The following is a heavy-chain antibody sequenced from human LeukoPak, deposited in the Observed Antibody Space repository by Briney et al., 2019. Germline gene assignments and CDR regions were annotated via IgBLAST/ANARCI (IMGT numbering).Heavy chain of an antibody. CDR1: GGSISYYY. J-gene: IGHJ5*02. CDR2: IYYSGST. Sequence: PSETLSLACTVYGGSISYYYWSWIRQPPGKGLEWIGYIYYSGSTYCNPSLKSRVTISVDTSKNQFSLKLSSVTAADTAVYYCARDYGRQTTVVTPTWGQGTLVTVSS. CDR3: ARDYGRQTTVVTPT. V-gene: IGHV4-59*06. D-gene: IGHD4-23*01.